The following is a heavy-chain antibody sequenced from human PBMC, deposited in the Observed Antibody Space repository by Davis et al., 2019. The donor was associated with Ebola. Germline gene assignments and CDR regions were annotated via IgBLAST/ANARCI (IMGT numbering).Heavy chain of an antibody. CDR1: GYTFTNYW. V-gene: IGHV5-51*01. CDR3: EVASAYGPFDY. Sequence: KVSCKASGYTFTNYWVGWVRQVAGKGPEWLGIINPGDSDTRYSPSIQGQVTVSADKSINTAYLQWSSLKASDTAMYYCEVASAYGPFDYWGQGTLLTVSS. J-gene: IGHJ4*01. D-gene: IGHD2-2*01. CDR2: INPGDSDT.